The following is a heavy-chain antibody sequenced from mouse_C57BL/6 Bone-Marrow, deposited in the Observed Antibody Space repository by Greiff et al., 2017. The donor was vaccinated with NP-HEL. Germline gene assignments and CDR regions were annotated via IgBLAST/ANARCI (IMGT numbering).Heavy chain of an antibody. CDR2: INRDGGST. V-gene: IGHV5-2*01. CDR3: ARQGLLSYAMDY. J-gene: IGHJ4*01. Sequence: DVKLQESGGGLVQPGESLKLSCESNEYEFPSHDMSWVRKTPEKRLELVAAINRDGGSTYYPDTMQRRFIISRDNAKKTLYLQMSSLRSEDTALYYCARQGLLSYAMDYWGQGTSVTVSS. CDR1: EYEFPSHD. D-gene: IGHD2-10*01.